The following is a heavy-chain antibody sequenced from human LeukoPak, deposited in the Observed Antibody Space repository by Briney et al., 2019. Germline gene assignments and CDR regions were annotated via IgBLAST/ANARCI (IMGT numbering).Heavy chain of an antibody. CDR1: GDTLTELS. D-gene: IGHD3-10*01. Sequence: ASVKVSCKLSGDTLTELSIHWVRQSPGKGLEWMGGFVPEDGVTIYAQKFQGRVTMTEDTSTDTAYMELSSLRSDDTAVYFCATLPRGHLFDSWGKGTLVTVSS. CDR3: ATLPRGHLFDS. J-gene: IGHJ4*02. CDR2: FVPEDGVT. V-gene: IGHV1-24*01.